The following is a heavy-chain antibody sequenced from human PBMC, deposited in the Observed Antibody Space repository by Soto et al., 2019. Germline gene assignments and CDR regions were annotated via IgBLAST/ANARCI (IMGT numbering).Heavy chain of an antibody. J-gene: IGHJ6*02. V-gene: IGHV1-2*02. Sequence: QVQLVQSGAEVKEPGDSVRVSCEASGYTFTAYYIHWVRQAPGQGLEWMGWLNPKFGDPTYAQDFQGRVSMTRDMSISTVYMELSRLTSDDTAIYYCARNMDYYYGPGSGNGHGFWGQGTTVTVFS. CDR3: ARNMDYYYGPGSGNGHGF. D-gene: IGHD3-10*01. CDR1: GYTFTAYY. CDR2: LNPKFGDP.